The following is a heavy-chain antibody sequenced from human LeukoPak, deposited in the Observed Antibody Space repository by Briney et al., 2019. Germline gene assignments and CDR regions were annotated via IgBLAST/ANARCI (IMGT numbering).Heavy chain of an antibody. J-gene: IGHJ6*03. V-gene: IGHV3-30*01. Sequence: GRSLGLSCAASGFTFSSYAMHWVRQAPGKGLEWVAVISYDGSNKYYADSVKGRFTISRDNSKNTLYLQMNSLRAEDTAVYYCAKSLYYYYYMDVWGKGTMVTVSS. CDR2: ISYDGSNK. CDR3: AKSLYYYYYMDV. CDR1: GFTFSSYA.